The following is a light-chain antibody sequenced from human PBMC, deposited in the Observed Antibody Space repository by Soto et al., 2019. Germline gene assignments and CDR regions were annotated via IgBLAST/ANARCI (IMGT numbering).Light chain of an antibody. CDR1: QSITNY. J-gene: IGKJ2*01. CDR2: AAS. CDR3: QQSDSYPYT. V-gene: IGKV1-39*01. Sequence: DIQMTQSPSSLSVSVGDRVTITCRASQSITNYLNRYQQKPGKAPKLLVYAASSLQSGVPSRFSGNGSMTDFTLTISSLQPEDFATYYCQQSDSYPYTFGQGTKLEIK.